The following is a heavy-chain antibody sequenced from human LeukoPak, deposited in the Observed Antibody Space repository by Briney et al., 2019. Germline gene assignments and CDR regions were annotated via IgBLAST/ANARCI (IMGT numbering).Heavy chain of an antibody. Sequence: GASVKVSCKASGYTFTSYYMHWVRQAPGQGLEWMGIINPSGGSTSYAQKFQGRVTMTRDMSTSTVYMELSSLRSEDTAVYYCARVASPVHSSGWYGVGDYWGQGTLVTVSS. CDR1: GYTFTSYY. V-gene: IGHV1-46*01. CDR3: ARVASPVHSSGWYGVGDY. D-gene: IGHD6-19*01. J-gene: IGHJ4*02. CDR2: INPSGGST.